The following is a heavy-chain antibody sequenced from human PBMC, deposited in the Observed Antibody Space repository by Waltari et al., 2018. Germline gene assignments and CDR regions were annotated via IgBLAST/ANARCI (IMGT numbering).Heavy chain of an antibody. CDR3: ARGGSSSGLDY. CDR2: IYYSGST. D-gene: IGHD6-6*01. CDR1: GGPISTSSYY. V-gene: IGHV4-39*07. J-gene: IGHJ4*02. Sequence: QLQLQESGPGLVKPSETLSLPCTVSGGPISTSSYYWGWIRQPPGKGLEWIGSIYYSGSTYYNPSLKSRVTISVDTSKNQFSLKLSSVTAADTAVYYCARGGSSSGLDYWGQGTLVTVSS.